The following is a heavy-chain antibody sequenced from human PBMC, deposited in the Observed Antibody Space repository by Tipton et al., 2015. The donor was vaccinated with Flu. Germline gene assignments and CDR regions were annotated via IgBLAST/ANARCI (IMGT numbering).Heavy chain of an antibody. CDR1: GFTFSSYG. CDR3: AKVGAGEKGFWSGYYQL. J-gene: IGHJ4*02. V-gene: IGHV3-30*18. Sequence: SLRLSCAASGFTFSSYGMHWVRQAPGKGLEWVAVISYDGSNKYYADSVKGRFTISRDNSKNTLYLQMNSLRAEDTAVYYCAKVGAGEKGFWSGYYQLWGQGTLVTVSS. D-gene: IGHD3-3*01. CDR2: ISYDGSNK.